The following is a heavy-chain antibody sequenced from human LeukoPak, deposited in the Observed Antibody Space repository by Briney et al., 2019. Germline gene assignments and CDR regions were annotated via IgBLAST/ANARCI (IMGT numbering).Heavy chain of an antibody. J-gene: IGHJ5*02. D-gene: IGHD3-3*01. V-gene: IGHV3-23*01. CDR3: ANGVYDDFWSGYPNWFDP. CDR1: GLTFSSYA. CDR2: ISGSGGST. Sequence: GSLRLSCAASGLTFSSYAMSWVRQAPGKGLEWVSAISGSGGSTYYADSVKGRFTISRDNSKNTLYLQMNSLRAEDTAVYYCANGVYDDFWSGYPNWFDPWGQGTLVTVSS.